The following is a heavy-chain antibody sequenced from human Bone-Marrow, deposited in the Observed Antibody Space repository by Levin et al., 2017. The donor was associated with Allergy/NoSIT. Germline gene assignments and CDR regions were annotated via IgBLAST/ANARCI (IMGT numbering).Heavy chain of an antibody. D-gene: IGHD6-13*01. CDR1: GYTFTSYD. J-gene: IGHJ3*02. CDR2: MNPNSGNT. V-gene: IGHV1-8*01. CDR3: ARAQGIAAAGAHAFDI. Sequence: ASVKVSCKASGYTFTSYDINWVRQATGQGLEWMGWMNPNSGNTGYAQKFQGRVTMTRNTSISTAYMELSSLRSEDTAVYYCARAQGIAAAGAHAFDIWGQGTMVTVSS.